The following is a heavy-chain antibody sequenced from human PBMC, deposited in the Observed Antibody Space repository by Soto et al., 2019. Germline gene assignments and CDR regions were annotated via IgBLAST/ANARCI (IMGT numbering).Heavy chain of an antibody. Sequence: PSATLSLTCPVSAGSISSSIYYWVWIRQPPGKVLDWIGSIYYSGSTYYNPSLKSRVTISVDTSKNQFSLKLSSVTAADTAVYYCARQSSSWSSTYYYYYGMDVWGQGTTVTVSS. D-gene: IGHD6-13*01. V-gene: IGHV4-39*01. J-gene: IGHJ6*02. CDR3: ARQSSSWSSTYYYYYGMDV. CDR1: AGSISSSIYY. CDR2: IYYSGST.